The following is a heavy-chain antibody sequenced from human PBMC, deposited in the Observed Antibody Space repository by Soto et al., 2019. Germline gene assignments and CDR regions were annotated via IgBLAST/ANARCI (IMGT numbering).Heavy chain of an antibody. D-gene: IGHD3-16*02. CDR2: THYRGRT. CDR1: GGSISSGDYF. Sequence: PSETLSLTCTVSGGSISSGDYFWSWIRQHPGEGLECIGYTHYRGRTYYNPSLESRVTISVDTSKNQFSLKLTSVTAADTAVYYCARVVPPVIIFGGVVEYFDYWGQGALVTVSS. J-gene: IGHJ4*02. V-gene: IGHV4-31*03. CDR3: ARVVPPVIIFGGVVEYFDY.